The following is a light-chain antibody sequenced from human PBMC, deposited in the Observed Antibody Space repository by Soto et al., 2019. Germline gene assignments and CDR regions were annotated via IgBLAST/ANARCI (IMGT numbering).Light chain of an antibody. J-gene: IGLJ2*01. CDR1: SSDVGGYNY. V-gene: IGLV2-11*01. Sequence: QSVLTQPRSVSGSPGQSVTISCTGTSSDVGGYNYVSWYQQHPGKAPELIIYAVSGRPSGVPDRFSGSKSGNTASLTISGLQADDEADYYCCSYAGYYTLVFGGGTQLTVL. CDR3: CSYAGYYTLV. CDR2: AVS.